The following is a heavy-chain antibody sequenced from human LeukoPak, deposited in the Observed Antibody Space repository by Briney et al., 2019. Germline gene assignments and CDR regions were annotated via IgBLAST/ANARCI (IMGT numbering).Heavy chain of an antibody. CDR1: GYTFTGYY. CDR2: INPNSGGT. J-gene: IGHJ5*02. CDR3: ARERPIAARLEFGFDP. Sequence: ASVKVSCKASGYTFTGYYMHWMRQAPGQGLEWMGWINPNSGGTNYAQKFQGRVTMTRDTSISTAYMELSRLRSDDTAVYYCARERPIAARLEFGFDPWGQGTLVTVSS. D-gene: IGHD6-6*01. V-gene: IGHV1-2*02.